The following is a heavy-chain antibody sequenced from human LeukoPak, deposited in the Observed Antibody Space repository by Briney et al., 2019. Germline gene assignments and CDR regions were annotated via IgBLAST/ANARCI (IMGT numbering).Heavy chain of an antibody. CDR1: GFTFSSYE. Sequence: QPGGSLRLSCAASGFTFSSYEMNWVRQAPGKELEWVSYTSSSGSTIYHADSVKGRFTISRDNAKNSLYLQMNSLRAEDTAVYYCARDESGYSGYVRFDPWGQGTLVTVSS. D-gene: IGHD5-12*01. CDR3: ARDESGYSGYVRFDP. J-gene: IGHJ5*02. CDR2: TSSSGSTI. V-gene: IGHV3-48*03.